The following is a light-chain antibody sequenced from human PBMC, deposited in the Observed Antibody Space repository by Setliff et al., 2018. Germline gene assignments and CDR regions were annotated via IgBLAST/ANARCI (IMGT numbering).Light chain of an antibody. J-gene: IGLJ1*01. Sequence: QSVLTQPASVSGSPGQSITISCVGTSSDVGAYSHVSWYQQYPGKAPKLMISEVSNRPSGVSYRFSGSKSGNTASLTISGLQAEDEADYYCMSYTTIRTYVFGTGTKVTVL. V-gene: IGLV2-14*01. CDR2: EVS. CDR3: MSYTTIRTYV. CDR1: SSDVGAYSH.